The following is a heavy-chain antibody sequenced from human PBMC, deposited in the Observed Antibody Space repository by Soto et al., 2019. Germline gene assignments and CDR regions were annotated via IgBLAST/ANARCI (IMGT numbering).Heavy chain of an antibody. CDR2: IRSKAYGGTT. CDR3: TRDVAGIAAAGRPSSYGMDV. D-gene: IGHD6-13*01. J-gene: IGHJ6*02. V-gene: IGHV3-49*04. Sequence: QPGGSLRLSCTASGFTFGDYAMSWVRQAPGKGLEWVGFIRSKAYGGTTEYAASVKGRFTISRDDSKSIAYLQMNSLKTEDTAVYYCTRDVAGIAAAGRPSSYGMDVWGQGTTVTVSS. CDR1: GFTFGDYA.